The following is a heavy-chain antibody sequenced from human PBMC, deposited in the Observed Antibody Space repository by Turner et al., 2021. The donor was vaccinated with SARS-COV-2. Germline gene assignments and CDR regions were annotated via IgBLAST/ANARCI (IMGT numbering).Heavy chain of an antibody. CDR2: ITYDGSTK. CDR1: GFTFNTYA. V-gene: IGHV3-30-3*01. D-gene: IGHD2-2*01. CDR3: ARSRDGYIHS. Sequence: QVQLVESGGGVVPPGRSLRLSCAASGFTFNTYAMHWFRQAPGKGLEWVAVITYDGSTKFYADSVKGRFTISRDNSKSSLYVQMNSLRVEDTAVYYCARSRDGYIHSWGQGTLVIVSS. J-gene: IGHJ4*02.